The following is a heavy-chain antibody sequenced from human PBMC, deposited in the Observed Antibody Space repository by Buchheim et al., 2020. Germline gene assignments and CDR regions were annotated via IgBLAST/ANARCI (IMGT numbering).Heavy chain of an antibody. CDR3: AKDSVTNGDYENYSYGLDV. CDR2: IYGSGGST. D-gene: IGHD4-17*01. CDR1: GFTFSSYA. Sequence: VQLLESGGGLVQPGGSLRLSCAASGFTFSSYAMSWVRQAPGKGLEWVSAIYGSGGSTYYAGSVKGRFTISRDNSKNTLYLQMNSLRAEDTAVYYCAKDSVTNGDYENYSYGLDVWGQGTT. V-gene: IGHV3-23*01. J-gene: IGHJ6*02.